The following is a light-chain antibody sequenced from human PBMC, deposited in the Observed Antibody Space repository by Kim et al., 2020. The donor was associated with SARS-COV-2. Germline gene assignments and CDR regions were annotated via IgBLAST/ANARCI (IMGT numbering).Light chain of an antibody. CDR2: GAS. V-gene: IGKV3-20*01. J-gene: IGKJ4*01. CDR3: QQYGSSLLT. CDR1: QSIRSSF. Sequence: EIVLTQSPGTLSLSPGERATLSCRASQSIRSSFLAWYQQKLGQPPRLLIYGASSRATGIPDRFSGSGSGTDFTLTISRLQPEDFAVYYCQQYGSSLLTFGGGTKVDIK.